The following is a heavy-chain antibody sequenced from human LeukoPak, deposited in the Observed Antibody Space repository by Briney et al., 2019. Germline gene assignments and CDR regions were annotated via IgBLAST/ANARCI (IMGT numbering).Heavy chain of an antibody. CDR3: VRRYNSGLYYFDY. D-gene: IGHD5-18*01. Sequence: PSDTLSLTCTVSGGSISSYYWSWIPQPPGKGLEWIGFVYYSGITSYNPSLKSRVTISVDTSKNHFSLKLTSVTAADTAVYYCVRRYNSGLYYFDYWGQGTLVTVSS. J-gene: IGHJ4*02. CDR1: GGSISSYY. V-gene: IGHV4-59*07. CDR2: VYYSGIT.